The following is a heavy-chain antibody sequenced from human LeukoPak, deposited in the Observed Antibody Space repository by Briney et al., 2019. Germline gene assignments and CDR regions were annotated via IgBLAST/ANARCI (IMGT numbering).Heavy chain of an antibody. D-gene: IGHD3-22*01. CDR3: AKVDSSCYYTGRNAFYI. CDR1: GFTFSSYA. CDR2: ISGSGGST. Sequence: GGSLRLSCAASGFTFSSYAMSWVRQAPGKGLGWVSAISGSGGSTYYADSVKGRVTISRDNSKNTLYLQMNSLRAEDTAVYYSAKVDSSCYYTGRNAFYIWGQGTMVNGSS. V-gene: IGHV3-23*01. J-gene: IGHJ3*02.